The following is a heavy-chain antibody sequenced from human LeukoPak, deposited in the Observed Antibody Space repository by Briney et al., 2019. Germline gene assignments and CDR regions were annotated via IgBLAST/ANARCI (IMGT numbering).Heavy chain of an antibody. J-gene: IGHJ4*02. Sequence: PSETLSLTCTVSGGSISSSSYYWGWIRQPPGKGLEWIGSIYYSGSTYYNPSLKSRVTISVDTSKSQFSLKLSPVTAADTAVYYCARQVQGVIRPDYWGQGTLVTVSS. CDR1: GGSISSSSYY. V-gene: IGHV4-39*01. D-gene: IGHD1-1*01. CDR2: IYYSGST. CDR3: ARQVQGVIRPDY.